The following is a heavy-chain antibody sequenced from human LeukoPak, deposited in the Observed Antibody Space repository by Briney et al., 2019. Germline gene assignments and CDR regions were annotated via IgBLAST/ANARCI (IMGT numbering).Heavy chain of an antibody. CDR1: GYTFTGYY. J-gene: IGHJ6*03. CDR2: MNPNSGNT. D-gene: IGHD5-12*01. Sequence: ASVKVSCKASGYTFTGYYMHWVRQAPGQGLEWMGWMNPNSGNTGYAQKFQGRVTMTRNTSISTAYMELSSLRSEDTAVYYCARGFRGYSGYDIAYYYYYMDVWGKGTTVTISS. CDR3: ARGFRGYSGYDIAYYYYYMDV. V-gene: IGHV1-8*02.